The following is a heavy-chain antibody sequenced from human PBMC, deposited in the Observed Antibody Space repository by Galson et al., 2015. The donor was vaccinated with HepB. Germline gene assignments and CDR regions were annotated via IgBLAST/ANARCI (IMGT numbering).Heavy chain of an antibody. D-gene: IGHD3-10*01. J-gene: IGHJ6*03. CDR3: ARSVQITAYYYYYYMDV. CDR1: GGTFSSYA. V-gene: IGHV1-69*13. Sequence: SVKVSCKASGGTFSSYAISWVRQAPGQGLEWMGGIIPIFGTANYAQKFQGRVTITADESTSTAYMELSSLRSEDTAVYYCARSVQITAYYYYYYMDVWGKGTTVTVSS. CDR2: IIPIFGTA.